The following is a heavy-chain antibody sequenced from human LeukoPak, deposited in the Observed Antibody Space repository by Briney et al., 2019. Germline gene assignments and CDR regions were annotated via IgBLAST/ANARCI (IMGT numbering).Heavy chain of an antibody. D-gene: IGHD3-10*01. Sequence: GESLKISCKASGYSFTSYWIGWVRQMPGKGLEWMGIIFPGDSDTRYSPSIQGQVTISADKSTSTAYLQWSSLKASDTAMYYCARRSSGSLDFWGQGTLVTVSS. V-gene: IGHV5-51*01. J-gene: IGHJ4*02. CDR3: ARRSSGSLDF. CDR2: IFPGDSDT. CDR1: GYSFTSYW.